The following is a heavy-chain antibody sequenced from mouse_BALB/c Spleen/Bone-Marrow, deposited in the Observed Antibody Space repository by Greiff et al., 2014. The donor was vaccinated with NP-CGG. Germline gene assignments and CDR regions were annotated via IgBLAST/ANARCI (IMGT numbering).Heavy chain of an antibody. D-gene: IGHD1-2*01. CDR2: FNPNNGGT. CDR1: GYSFTGYY. J-gene: IGHJ1*01. V-gene: IGHV1-26*01. Sequence: VQLKESGPDLVKPGASVKISCKASGYSFTGYYMHWVKQSHGKSLEWIGRFNPNNGGTSCNQKFKGKAILTVDKSSSTAYMELRSLTSEDSADYYCARDYGSVGWYFDVWGAGTTVTVSS. CDR3: ARDYGSVGWYFDV.